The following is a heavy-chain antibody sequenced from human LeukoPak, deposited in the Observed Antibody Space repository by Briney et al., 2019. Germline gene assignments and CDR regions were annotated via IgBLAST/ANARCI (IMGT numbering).Heavy chain of an antibody. J-gene: IGHJ2*01. V-gene: IGHV1-2*02. D-gene: IGHD7-27*01. CDR3: AIQPWGSGNNWYFDL. CDR1: GYTFTAYY. CDR2: INPNSGGT. Sequence: ASVKVSCKASGYTFTAYYIHWVRQAPGLGLEWMGWINPNSGGTDYAQKFQGRVTMTRDTSINAAYMELSSLTSDDTAVYYCAIQPWGSGNNWYFDLWGRGTLVTVSS.